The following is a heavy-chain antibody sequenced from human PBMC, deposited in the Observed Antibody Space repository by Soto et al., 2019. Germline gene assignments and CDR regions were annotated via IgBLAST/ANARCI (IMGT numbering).Heavy chain of an antibody. CDR3: ALAAISGSYWKLEH. Sequence: QVQLVQSGAEVKKPGSSVKVSCKASGGTFSSYAISWVRQAPGQGLEWMGGIIPIFGTANYAQKFQGRVTITADESTSTAYVELSRLRSEDTAVYYCALAAISGSYWKLEHWGQGTLVTVSS. V-gene: IGHV1-69*01. D-gene: IGHD1-26*01. CDR2: IIPIFGTA. J-gene: IGHJ1*01. CDR1: GGTFSSYA.